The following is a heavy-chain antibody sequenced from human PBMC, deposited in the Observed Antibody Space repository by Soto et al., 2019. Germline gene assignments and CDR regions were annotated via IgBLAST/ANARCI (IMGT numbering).Heavy chain of an antibody. CDR1: GFTFDDYA. J-gene: IGHJ4*02. CDR2: ISWNSGSI. CDR3: AKDIQAAAGQGALDY. D-gene: IGHD6-13*01. V-gene: IGHV3-9*01. Sequence: EVQLVESGGGLVQPGRSLRLSCAASGFTFDDYAMHWVRQAPGKGLEWVSGISWNSGSIGYADSVKGRFTISRDNAXXSLYLQMNSLRAEDTALYYCAKDIQAAAGQGALDYWGQGTLVTVSS.